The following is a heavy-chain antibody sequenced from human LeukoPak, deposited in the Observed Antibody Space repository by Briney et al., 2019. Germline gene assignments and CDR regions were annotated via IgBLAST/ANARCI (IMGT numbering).Heavy chain of an antibody. CDR1: GGSISSTTYY. CDR2: IYYSGST. V-gene: IGHV4-39*01. Sequence: SETLSLTCTVSGGSISSTTYYWGWIRQPPGKGLEWIGSIYYSGSTYYNPSLKSRVTISVDTSKSQFSLKLSSVTAADTAVYYRARLRDVNGYSNSWFPYYFDYWGQGTLVTVSS. D-gene: IGHD6-13*01. CDR3: ARLRDVNGYSNSWFPYYFDY. J-gene: IGHJ4*02.